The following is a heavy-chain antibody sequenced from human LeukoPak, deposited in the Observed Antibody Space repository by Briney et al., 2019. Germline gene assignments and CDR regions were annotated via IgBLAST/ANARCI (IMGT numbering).Heavy chain of an antibody. D-gene: IGHD3-9*01. Sequence: GASVKVSCKASGGTFNNYAINWVRQAPGQGLEWMGGINPNSGGTNYAQKFQGRVTMARDTSITTAYMDLSRLRSDDTAVYYCARGVGGNARWRNFDWSKKIPMRDYFDYWGQGTLVTVSS. J-gene: IGHJ4*02. V-gene: IGHV1-2*02. CDR1: GGTFNNYA. CDR3: ARGVGGNARWRNFDWSKKIPMRDYFDY. CDR2: INPNSGGT.